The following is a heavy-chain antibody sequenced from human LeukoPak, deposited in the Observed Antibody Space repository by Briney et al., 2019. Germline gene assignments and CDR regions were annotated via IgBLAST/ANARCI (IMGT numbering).Heavy chain of an antibody. Sequence: GGSLRLSCTASGFTFGDYAMSWVRQAPGKGLEWVGFIRSKAYGGTTEYAASVKGRFTISRDDPKSIAYLQMNSLKTEDTAVYYCTRDGDIAAAGPTRAYYFDYWGQGTLVTVSS. CDR1: GFTFGDYA. V-gene: IGHV3-49*04. CDR3: TRDGDIAAAGPTRAYYFDY. J-gene: IGHJ4*02. CDR2: IRSKAYGGTT. D-gene: IGHD6-13*01.